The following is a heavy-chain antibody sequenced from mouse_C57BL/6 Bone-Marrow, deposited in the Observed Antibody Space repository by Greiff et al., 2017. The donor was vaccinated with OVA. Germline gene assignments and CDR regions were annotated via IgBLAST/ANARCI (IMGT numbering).Heavy chain of an antibody. CDR3: ARDSPLGPFDY. J-gene: IGHJ2*01. D-gene: IGHD6-1*01. CDR2: SRNKANDYTT. CDR1: GFTFSDFY. Sequence: EVQLVESGGGLVQSGRSLRLSCATSGFTFSDFYMEWVRQAPGKGLEWIAASRNKANDYTTEYSASVKGRFIVSRDTSQSILYLQMNALRAEDTAIYYCARDSPLGPFDYWGQGTTLTVSS. V-gene: IGHV7-1*01.